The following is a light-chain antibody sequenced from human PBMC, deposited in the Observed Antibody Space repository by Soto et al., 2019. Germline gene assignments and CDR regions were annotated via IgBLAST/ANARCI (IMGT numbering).Light chain of an antibody. CDR3: NAYTTSNTWV. V-gene: IGLV2-14*01. CDR1: SSDVGGYNY. CDR2: EVT. J-gene: IGLJ3*02. Sequence: QSVLTQPASVSGSPGQSITISCTGTSSDVGGYNYVSWYQQHPGKAPKLMIYEVTNRPSGVSNRFSGSRSGNTASLTISGLQAEDEAYYYCNAYTTSNTWVFGGGTQLPVL.